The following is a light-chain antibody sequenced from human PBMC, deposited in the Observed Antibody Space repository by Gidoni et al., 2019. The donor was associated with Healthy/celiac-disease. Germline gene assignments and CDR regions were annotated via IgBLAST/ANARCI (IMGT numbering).Light chain of an antibody. CDR3: QQSYSTLET. Sequence: DIQMTQSPSSLSASVGDRVTITCRASQSISSYLNWYQQKPGKAPKLLIYAASSLQSGVPSRFSGSGSGTDFTLTISSLQPEDVATYYCQQSYSTLETFGQGTKVEIK. CDR1: QSISSY. V-gene: IGKV1-39*01. CDR2: AAS. J-gene: IGKJ1*01.